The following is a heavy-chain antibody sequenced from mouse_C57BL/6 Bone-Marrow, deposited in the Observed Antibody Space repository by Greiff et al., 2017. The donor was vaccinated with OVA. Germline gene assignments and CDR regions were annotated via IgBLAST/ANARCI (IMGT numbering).Heavy chain of an antibody. CDR3: ARDGYYPY. CDR2: LDPSDSYT. CDR1: GYTFTSYW. J-gene: IGHJ3*01. V-gene: IGHV1-69*01. D-gene: IGHD2-3*01. Sequence: VQLQQPGAELVMPGASVKLSCKASGYTFTSYWMHWVKQRPGQGLEWIGELDPSDSYTNYNQKFKGKSTLTVDKSSSTAYMQLSSLTSEDSAVYYCARDGYYPYWGQGTLVTVSA.